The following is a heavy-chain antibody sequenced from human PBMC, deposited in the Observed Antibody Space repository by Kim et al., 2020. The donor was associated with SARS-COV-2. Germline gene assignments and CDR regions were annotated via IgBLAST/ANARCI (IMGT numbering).Heavy chain of an antibody. CDR2: ISYDGSNK. D-gene: IGHD3-16*02. CDR1: GFTFSSYA. Sequence: GGSLRLSCAASGFTFSSYAMHWVRQAPGKGLEWVAVISYDGSNKYYADSVKGRFTISRDNSKNTLYLQMNSLRAEDTAVYYCARDQYDYVWGSYRYNFWGQGTLVTVSS. J-gene: IGHJ4*02. CDR3: ARDQYDYVWGSYRYNF. V-gene: IGHV3-30-3*01.